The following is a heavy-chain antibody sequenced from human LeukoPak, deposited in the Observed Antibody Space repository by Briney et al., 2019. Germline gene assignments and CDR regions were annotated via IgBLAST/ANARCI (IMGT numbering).Heavy chain of an antibody. J-gene: IGHJ6*04. CDR1: GFTFSTYV. Sequence: PGESLTLSCAASGFTFSTYVMNWIRQPPGKGLEWISYITDNSATIYYADSVKGRFTIYRNNAKNSEYLEMNSLREDDTAVYYCARRAIWGKGSTVIVSS. CDR3: ARRAI. CDR2: ITDNSATI. V-gene: IGHV3-48*02.